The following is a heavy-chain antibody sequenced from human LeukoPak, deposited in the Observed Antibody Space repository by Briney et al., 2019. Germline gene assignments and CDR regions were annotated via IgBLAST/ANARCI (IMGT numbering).Heavy chain of an antibody. Sequence: GGSLRLSCAASGFTFSNYWMHWVRQAPGKGLVWVSRIHSDGSATYYADSVKGRFTISRDNSKNTLYLQMNSLRVEDTAVYYCARDGGAGWYFDLWGRGTLVTVSS. CDR1: GFTFSNYW. CDR3: ARDGGAGWYFDL. D-gene: IGHD3-16*01. V-gene: IGHV3-74*01. J-gene: IGHJ2*01. CDR2: IHSDGSAT.